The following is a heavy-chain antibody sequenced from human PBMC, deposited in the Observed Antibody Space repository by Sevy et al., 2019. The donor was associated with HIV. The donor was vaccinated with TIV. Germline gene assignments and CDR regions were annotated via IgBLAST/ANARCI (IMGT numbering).Heavy chain of an antibody. CDR3: ARDISGYSYGDAFDI. CDR2: IYTIGST. Sequence: TLSLTCTVSGGSISSYYWSWIRQPAGKGLDWIGHIYTIGSTNYNPSLKSRVTMSVDTSKNQFSLKLSSVTAADTAVYYCARDISGYSYGDAFDIWVQGTMVTVSS. J-gene: IGHJ3*02. CDR1: GGSISSYY. V-gene: IGHV4-4*07. D-gene: IGHD5-18*01.